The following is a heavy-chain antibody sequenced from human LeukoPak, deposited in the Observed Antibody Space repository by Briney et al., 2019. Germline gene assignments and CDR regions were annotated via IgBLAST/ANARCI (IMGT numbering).Heavy chain of an antibody. CDR2: INPNSGGT. Sequence: ASVKVSCKASGYTFTGYYMHWVRQAPGQGLEWMGWINPNSGGTNYAQKFQGRVTISVDTSKNQFSLKLSSVTAADTAVYYCASLFYDSSGYYFDYWGQGTLVTVSS. CDR3: ASLFYDSSGYYFDY. CDR1: GYTFTGYY. D-gene: IGHD3-22*01. J-gene: IGHJ4*02. V-gene: IGHV1-2*02.